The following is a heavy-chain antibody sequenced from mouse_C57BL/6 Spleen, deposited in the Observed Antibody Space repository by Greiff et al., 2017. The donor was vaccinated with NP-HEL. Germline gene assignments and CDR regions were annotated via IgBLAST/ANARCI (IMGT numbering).Heavy chain of an antibody. CDR2: IYPGSGST. CDR1: GYTFASYW. V-gene: IGHV1-55*01. Sequence: LQQPGAELVKPGASVKMSCKASGYTFASYWITWVKQRPGQGLEWIGDIYPGSGSTNYNEKFKSKATLTVDTSSSTAYMQLSSLTSEDSAVYYCARSRSTMITNWYFDVWGTGTTVTVSS. J-gene: IGHJ1*03. CDR3: ARSRSTMITNWYFDV. D-gene: IGHD2-4*01.